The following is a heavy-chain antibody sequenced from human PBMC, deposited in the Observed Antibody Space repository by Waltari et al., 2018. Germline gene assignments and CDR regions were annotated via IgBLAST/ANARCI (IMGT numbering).Heavy chain of an antibody. CDR1: DSTFNTYA. J-gene: IGHJ6*02. CDR2: LRSGGGSV. V-gene: IGHV3-23*04. D-gene: IGHD2-15*01. CDR3: AKGYCRFGSCPPFYYYFGMDV. Sequence: VQLVESGGEVAQPGGSLTLSCAASDSTFNTYAVTWVRQAPVRGLEWVGALRSGGGSVYYADSVNGRFAISRDDSKNTAYLHISSLRVEDTAIYYCAKGYCRFGSCPPFYYYFGMDVWGQGTTVTVSS.